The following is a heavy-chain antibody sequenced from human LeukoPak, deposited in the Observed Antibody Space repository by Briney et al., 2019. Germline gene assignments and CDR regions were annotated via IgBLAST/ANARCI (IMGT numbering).Heavy chain of an antibody. CDR1: GYTFNTHD. CDR2: TNTRSGIT. J-gene: IGHJ2*01. D-gene: IGHD2-21*01. Sequence: GATVKVSCKASGYTFNTHDVAWLRQSIGPGLEWVGSTNTRSGITGYAQKFRDRVTSTTNSSLSATYMELISLTSEDTGVYCCARCRLGGWLHIGNWYFDLCGRGDLVSVSS. V-gene: IGHV1-8*01. CDR3: ARCRLGGWLHIGNWYFDL.